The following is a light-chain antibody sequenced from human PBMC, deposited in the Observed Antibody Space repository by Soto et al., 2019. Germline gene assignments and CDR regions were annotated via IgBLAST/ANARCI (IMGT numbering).Light chain of an antibody. CDR2: KAS. Sequence: DIQMTQSPSTLSASVGDRVTITCRASQSISSWLAWYQQKPGEAPKLLIYKASYLESGVPSRFSGSGSGTEFTLTISSLQPDDFATYYCQQYNIYSPRNPFGQGTKVEIK. V-gene: IGKV1-5*03. CDR1: QSISSW. CDR3: QQYNIYSPRNP. J-gene: IGKJ1*01.